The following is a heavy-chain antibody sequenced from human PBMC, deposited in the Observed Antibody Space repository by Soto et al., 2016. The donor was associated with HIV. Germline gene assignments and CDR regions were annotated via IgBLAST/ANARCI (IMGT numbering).Heavy chain of an antibody. Sequence: QVQLQESGPGLVKPSQTLSLTCTVSGVSITSGASYWSWIRQHPGKGLEWIGYTHYSGNTYYNMSLQSRVSISIDTSQNQFSLKLRSLTAADTAIYYCARLYGDAFDIWGRGTMVT. D-gene: IGHD2-8*01. V-gene: IGHV4-31*03. CDR3: ARLYGDAFDI. CDR1: GVSITSGASY. J-gene: IGHJ3*02. CDR2: THYSGNT.